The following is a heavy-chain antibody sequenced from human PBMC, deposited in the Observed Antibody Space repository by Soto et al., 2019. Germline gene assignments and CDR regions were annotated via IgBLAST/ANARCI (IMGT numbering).Heavy chain of an antibody. V-gene: IGHV5-51*01. D-gene: IGHD6-6*01. CDR2: DYPGDSDT. J-gene: IGHJ2*01. CDR3: ARSSHIEALPWYFDL. CDR1: GYSFTSYW. Sequence: GESLKISCKGSGYSFTSYWIGWVRQMPGKGLEWMGIDYPGDSDTRYSPSFQGQVTISADKSVSTAYLQWSSLKASETAMYYCARSSHIEALPWYFDLWGRGTLVTVSS.